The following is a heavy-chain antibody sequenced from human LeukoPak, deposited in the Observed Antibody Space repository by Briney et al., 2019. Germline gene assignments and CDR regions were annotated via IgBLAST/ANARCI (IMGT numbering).Heavy chain of an antibody. D-gene: IGHD3-3*01. Sequence: GASVKVSCKASNFSFRTYGITWVRQAPGQGLEWMGWISAYNGKTDFAQKFQGRVTMTTDTSTSTAYMELRSLRFDDTAVYYCARWYYDFWSGHYSAPSYYFDYWGQGALVTVSS. CDR1: NFSFRTYG. CDR3: ARWYYDFWSGHYSAPSYYFDY. V-gene: IGHV1-18*01. CDR2: ISAYNGKT. J-gene: IGHJ4*02.